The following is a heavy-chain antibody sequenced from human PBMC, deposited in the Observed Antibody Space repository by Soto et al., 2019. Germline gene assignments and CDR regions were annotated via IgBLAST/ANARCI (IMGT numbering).Heavy chain of an antibody. CDR1: GYTFTSYA. CDR2: INAGNGNT. Sequence: QVQLVQSGAEEKKPGASVKVSCKASGYTFTSYAMHWVRQAPGQRLEWMGWINAGNGNTKYSQKFQGRVTITRDTSASTAYMELSSLRSEDTAVYYWARDNAPPPLWFGGNYYDYGMDVWGQGTTVTVSS. J-gene: IGHJ6*02. CDR3: ARDNAPPPLWFGGNYYDYGMDV. D-gene: IGHD3-10*01. V-gene: IGHV1-3*05.